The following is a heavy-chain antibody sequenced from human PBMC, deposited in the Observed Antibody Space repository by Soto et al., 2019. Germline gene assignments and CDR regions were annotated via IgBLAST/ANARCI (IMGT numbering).Heavy chain of an antibody. V-gene: IGHV4-4*07. J-gene: IGHJ4*02. CDR3: ARGGQDFWSGPFDY. CDR2: IDNSGST. CDR1: GGSISNYF. D-gene: IGHD3-3*01. Sequence: SETLSLTCTVSGGSISNYFCNWIRQPAGKGLEWIGRIDNSGSTNYNPSLKSRITMSADTSRNQFSLKLNSVTATDTAVYYCARGGQDFWSGPFDYWGQGALVTVSS.